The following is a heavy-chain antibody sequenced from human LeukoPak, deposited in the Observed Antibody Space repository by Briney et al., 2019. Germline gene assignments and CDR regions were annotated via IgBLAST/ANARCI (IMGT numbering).Heavy chain of an antibody. CDR3: AREDFWSGFDY. CDR1: GGSFSNYY. V-gene: IGHV4-4*07. CDR2: IYTSGST. D-gene: IGHD3-3*01. J-gene: IGHJ4*02. Sequence: SETLSLTCTVSGGSFSNYYWTWIRQPAGKGLEWIGRIYTSGSTNYNPSLKSRVTISVDTSKNQFSLKLSSVTAADTAVYYCAREDFWSGFDYWGQGTLVTVSS.